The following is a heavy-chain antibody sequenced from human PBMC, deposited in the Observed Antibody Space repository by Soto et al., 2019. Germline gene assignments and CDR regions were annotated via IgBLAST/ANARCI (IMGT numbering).Heavy chain of an antibody. CDR2: ISDDGADK. J-gene: IGHJ4*02. D-gene: IGHD6-6*01. CDR3: ASPGLAAPDTPLDS. CDR1: GFTFSSSA. V-gene: IGHV3-30-3*01. Sequence: QVQLVESGGGVVQPGRSLRLSCEASGFTFSSSAFHWVRQAPGKGLEWVAHISDDGADKYFADSVKGRFTISRDNSKNTLYLQMNSLRPDDTAVYYCASPGLAAPDTPLDSWGQGTLVTVSS.